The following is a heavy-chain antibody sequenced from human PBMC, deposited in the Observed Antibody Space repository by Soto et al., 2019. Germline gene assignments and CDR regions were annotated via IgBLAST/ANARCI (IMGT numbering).Heavy chain of an antibody. CDR3: GVLILAPTFDY. J-gene: IGHJ4*02. D-gene: IGHD2-15*01. CDR1: GFTFSSYS. V-gene: IGHV3-23*01. Sequence: GGSLRLSCAASGFTFSSYSMTWVRQAPGKGLEWVSSITGSGGGTDYADSVKGRFTISRDNSKNTLYLHMNSLGAEDTAVYHCGVLILAPTFDYWGQGTLVTVSS. CDR2: ITGSGGGT.